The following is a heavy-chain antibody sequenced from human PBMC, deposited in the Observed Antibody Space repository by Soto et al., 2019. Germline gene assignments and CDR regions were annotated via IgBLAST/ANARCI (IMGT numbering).Heavy chain of an antibody. J-gene: IGHJ5*02. CDR2: INPNSGGT. V-gene: IGHV1-2*02. CDR3: ASPASAAGRGGWFDP. D-gene: IGHD6-13*01. Sequence: QVQLVQSGAEVKKPGASVKVSCKASGYTFTGYYMHWVRQAPGQGLEWMGWINPNSGGTNYAQKFQGRVTMTRDTHISTAYMELSRLRSDDTAVYYCASPASAAGRGGWFDPWGQGTLVTVSS. CDR1: GYTFTGYY.